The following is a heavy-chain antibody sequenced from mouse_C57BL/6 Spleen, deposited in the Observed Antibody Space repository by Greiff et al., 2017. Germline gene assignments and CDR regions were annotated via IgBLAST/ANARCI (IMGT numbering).Heavy chain of an antibody. D-gene: IGHD2-4*01. CDR1: GYAFSSSW. Sequence: VKLQESGPELVKPGASVKISCKASGYAFSSSWMNWVKQRPGKGLEWIGRIYPGDGDTNYNGKFKGKATLTADISSSTAYMQLSSLTSEDSAVYFCARRAYYDYDGGDAMDYWGQGTSVTVSS. CDR2: IYPGDGDT. CDR3: ARRAYYDYDGGDAMDY. V-gene: IGHV1-82*01. J-gene: IGHJ4*01.